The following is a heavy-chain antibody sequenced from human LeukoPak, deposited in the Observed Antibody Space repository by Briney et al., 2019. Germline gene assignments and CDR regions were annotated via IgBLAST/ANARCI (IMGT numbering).Heavy chain of an antibody. CDR3: ARNWVSSHYCGMDV. J-gene: IGHJ6*04. D-gene: IGHD7-27*01. V-gene: IGHV6-1*01. Sequence: PSQTLSLTCAISGDSVSSNSAAWNWIRQSPSRGLEWLGRTYYRSKWYNDYAVSVKSRITINPDTSKNQFSPQLNSVTPEDTAVYYCARNWVSSHYCGMDVWGKGTTVTVSS. CDR1: GDSVSSNSAA. CDR2: TYYRSKWYN.